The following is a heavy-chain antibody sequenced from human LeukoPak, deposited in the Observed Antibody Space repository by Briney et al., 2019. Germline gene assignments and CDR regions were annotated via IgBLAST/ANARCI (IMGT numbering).Heavy chain of an antibody. V-gene: IGHV4-59*08. D-gene: IGHD4-17*01. Sequence: SETLSLTCTVSGGSISSYYWSWIRQPPGQGLEWIGYIYYSGSTNYNPSLKSRVTTSVDTSENQFSLKLSSVTAADTAVYYCARLGGDYGGNSEYFDYWGQGTLVTVSS. CDR3: ARLGGDYGGNSEYFDY. CDR1: GGSISSYY. CDR2: IYYSGST. J-gene: IGHJ4*02.